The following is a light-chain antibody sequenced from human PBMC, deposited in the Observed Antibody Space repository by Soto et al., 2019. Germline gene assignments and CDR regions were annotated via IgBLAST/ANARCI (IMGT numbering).Light chain of an antibody. CDR2: DAS. Sequence: EIVLTQFPATLSLSPGERATLSCRASQSVSTFLAWYQQKPGQAPRLVVYDASKRATGIPARFSGSGSGTDFTLTISSLEPEYFAVYYCQQRSSWLVTFGGGTKVEIK. CDR1: QSVSTF. V-gene: IGKV3-11*01. J-gene: IGKJ4*01. CDR3: QQRSSWLVT.